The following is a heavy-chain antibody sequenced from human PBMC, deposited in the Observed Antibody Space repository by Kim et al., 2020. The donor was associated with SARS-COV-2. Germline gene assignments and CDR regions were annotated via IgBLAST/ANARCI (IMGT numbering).Heavy chain of an antibody. J-gene: IGHJ4*02. CDR2: IYYSGST. CDR1: GGSISSSSYY. Sequence: SETLSLTCTVSGGSISSSSYYWGWIRQPPGKGLEWIGSIYYSGSTYYNPALKSRVTISVDTSKNQFSLKLSSVTAADTAVYYCTLTFGGVIVPGYWGQGTLVTVSS. CDR3: TLTFGGVIVPGY. D-gene: IGHD3-16*02. V-gene: IGHV4-39*01.